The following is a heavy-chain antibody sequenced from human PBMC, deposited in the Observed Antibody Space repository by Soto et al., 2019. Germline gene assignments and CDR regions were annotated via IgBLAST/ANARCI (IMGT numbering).Heavy chain of an antibody. CDR3: TRDYDFWTGYYPYYGMDV. CDR1: GFDFGDYS. CDR2: IRGKAYRGTT. V-gene: IGHV3-49*03. J-gene: IGHJ6*02. D-gene: IGHD3-3*01. Sequence: GGSLRLSCTASGFDFGDYSMNWFRQTPGKGLEWVGFIRGKAYRGTTEYAASVKGRFTMSRDDSKSIAYLQMNSLKTEDTAVYYCTRDYDFWTGYYPYYGMDVWGQGTTVTVSS.